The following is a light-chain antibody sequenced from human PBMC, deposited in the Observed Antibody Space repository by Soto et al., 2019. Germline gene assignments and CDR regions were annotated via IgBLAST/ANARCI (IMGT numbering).Light chain of an antibody. CDR1: SSDVGGYNY. J-gene: IGLJ2*01. V-gene: IGLV2-8*01. CDR3: SSYAGSNNLL. CDR2: DVN. Sequence: QSVLTQPPSASGSPGQSVTISCAGTSSDVGGYNYVSWYQQYPGKAPKLMIYDVNKRPSGVPDRFSGSKSGNTASLTASGLQAEDEADYYCSSYAGSNNLLFGGGTKVTVL.